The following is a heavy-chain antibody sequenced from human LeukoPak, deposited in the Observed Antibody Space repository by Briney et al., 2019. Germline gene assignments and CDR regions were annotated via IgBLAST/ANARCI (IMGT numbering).Heavy chain of an antibody. CDR3: ARYSWFGELLWGWFDP. CDR1: GGSISSYY. Sequence: PSETLSLTCTASGGSISSYYWSWIRQPPGKGLEWLGDIYYSGSTNYNPSLKSRVTISVDTSKNQFSLKLNSVTAADTAVYYCARYSWFGELLWGWFDPWGQGTLVSVPS. V-gene: IGHV4-59*01. D-gene: IGHD3-10*01. J-gene: IGHJ5*02. CDR2: IYYSGST.